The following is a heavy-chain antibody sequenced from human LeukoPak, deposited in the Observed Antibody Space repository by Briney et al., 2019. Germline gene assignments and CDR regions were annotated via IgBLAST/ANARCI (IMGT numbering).Heavy chain of an antibody. D-gene: IGHD3-3*01. Sequence: ASVKVSCKASGYTFTSYGISWVRQAPGQGPEWMGWISAYNGNTNYAQKLQGRVTMTTDTSTSTAYMELRSLRSDDTAVYYCARGVDFWSGYDGGVFDYWGQGTLVTVSS. J-gene: IGHJ4*02. CDR3: ARGVDFWSGYDGGVFDY. V-gene: IGHV1-18*01. CDR2: ISAYNGNT. CDR1: GYTFTSYG.